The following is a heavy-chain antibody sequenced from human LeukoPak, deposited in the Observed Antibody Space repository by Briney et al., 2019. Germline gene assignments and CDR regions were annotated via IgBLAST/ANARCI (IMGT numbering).Heavy chain of an antibody. CDR2: IYYSGST. CDR3: AISPSWGWFDP. CDR1: GGSISSSSYY. J-gene: IGHJ5*02. V-gene: IGHV4-39*07. Sequence: SETLSPTCTVSGGSISSSSYYWGWIRQPPGKGLEWIGSIYYSGSTYYNPSLKSRVTISVDTSKNQFSLKLSSVTAADTAVYYCAISPSWGWFDPWGQGTLVTVSS. D-gene: IGHD1-26*01.